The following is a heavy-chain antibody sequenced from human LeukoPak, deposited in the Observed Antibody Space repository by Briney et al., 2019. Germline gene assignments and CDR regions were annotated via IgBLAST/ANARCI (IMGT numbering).Heavy chain of an antibody. CDR2: INSDGSST. J-gene: IGHJ4*02. Sequence: GGSLRLSCAASGFTFSSYWMHWVRQAPGKGLVWVSRINSDGSSTSYADSVKGRFTISRDNAKNTLYLQMNSLKAEDTAVYYCAGGPDCSSISCIYFDYWGRGTLVTVSS. D-gene: IGHD2-2*01. CDR3: AGGPDCSSISCIYFDY. V-gene: IGHV3-74*01. CDR1: GFTFSSYW.